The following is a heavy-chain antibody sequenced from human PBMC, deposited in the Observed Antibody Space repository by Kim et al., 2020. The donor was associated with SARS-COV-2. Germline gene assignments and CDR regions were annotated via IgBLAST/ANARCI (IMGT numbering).Heavy chain of an antibody. V-gene: IGHV4-31*02. J-gene: IGHJ3*02. Sequence: TYYNPSLKSRVTISVDTSKNQFSLKLSSVTAADTAVYYCARKNRVDAFDIWGQGTMVTVSS. CDR3: ARKNRVDAFDI. CDR2: T.